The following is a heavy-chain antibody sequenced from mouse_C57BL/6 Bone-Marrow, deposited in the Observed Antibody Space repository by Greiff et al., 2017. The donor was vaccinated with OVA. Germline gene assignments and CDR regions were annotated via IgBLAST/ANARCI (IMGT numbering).Heavy chain of an antibody. CDR3: ARGGITTVVARFDY. D-gene: IGHD1-1*01. CDR1: GFTFSSYA. V-gene: IGHV5-4*01. CDR2: ISDGGSYT. Sequence: EVQLVESGGGLVKPGGSLKLSCAASGFTFSSYAMSWVRQTPEKRLEWVATISDGGSYTYYPDNVKGRFTISRDNAKNNLDLQMSHLKSEDTAMYYCARGGITTVVARFDYWGQGTTLTVSS. J-gene: IGHJ2*01.